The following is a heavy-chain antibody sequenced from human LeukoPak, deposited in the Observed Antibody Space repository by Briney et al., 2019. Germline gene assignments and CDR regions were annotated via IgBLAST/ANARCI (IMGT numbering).Heavy chain of an antibody. D-gene: IGHD3-10*01. CDR1: GGSFSGYY. Sequence: SETLSLTCAVYGGSFSGYYWSWIRQPPGKGLEWIGEINHSGSTNYNPSLKSRVTISVDTSKNQFSLKVNSVTAADTAVYHCAANSADYNALGSSYKVWGQGTLVTVSS. CDR3: AANSADYNALGSSYKV. CDR2: INHSGST. J-gene: IGHJ4*02. V-gene: IGHV4-34*01.